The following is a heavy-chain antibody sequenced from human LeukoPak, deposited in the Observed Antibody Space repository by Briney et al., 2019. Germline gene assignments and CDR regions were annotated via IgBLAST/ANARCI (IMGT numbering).Heavy chain of an antibody. D-gene: IGHD6-13*01. CDR3: AIRQQLDVDY. Sequence: SETLSLTCTVSGGSISSSSYYWGWIRQPPGKGLEWIGSIYYSGSTYYNPSLKSRVTISVDTSKNQFSLKLSSVTAADTAVYYCAIRQQLDVDYWGQGTLVTVSS. V-gene: IGHV4-39*01. CDR2: IYYSGST. CDR1: GGSISSSSYY. J-gene: IGHJ4*02.